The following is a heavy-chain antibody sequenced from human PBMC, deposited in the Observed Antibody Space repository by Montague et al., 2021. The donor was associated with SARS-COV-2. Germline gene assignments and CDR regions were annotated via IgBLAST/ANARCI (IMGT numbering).Heavy chain of an antibody. V-gene: IGHV3-13*01. Sequence: SLRLSCAASAFTFSSYDMYWVRQVTGKGLEWVSAIGTAGDTFYSGSVKGRFTISRENAKESLYPQMNSLRAGDTDVYYCARGNPLLIPIGGWRCYNLDVWGQGTTVTVSS. D-gene: IGHD5-24*01. CDR2: IGTAGDT. CDR1: AFTFSSYD. J-gene: IGHJ6*02. CDR3: ARGNPLLIPIGGWRCYNLDV.